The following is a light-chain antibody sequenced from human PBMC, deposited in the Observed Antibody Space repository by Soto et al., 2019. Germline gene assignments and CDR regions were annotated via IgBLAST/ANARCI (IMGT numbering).Light chain of an antibody. CDR3: QQYNNWPSWT. J-gene: IGKJ1*01. CDR2: GAS. V-gene: IGKV3-20*01. CDR1: QSVSTRS. Sequence: EIVLTHSPGTLSLSPGERATLSCRASQSVSTRSLAWYQQKPGQAPRLLISGASSRAADIPDRFSGSGSGTHFALAMNRLQSEDFAVYYCQQYNNWPSWTVGQGTQVDIK.